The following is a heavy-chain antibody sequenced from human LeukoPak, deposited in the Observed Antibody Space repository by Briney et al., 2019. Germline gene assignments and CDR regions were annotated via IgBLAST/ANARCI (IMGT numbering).Heavy chain of an antibody. V-gene: IGHV3-30*18. J-gene: IGHJ3*02. CDR1: GFTFDDNA. CDR2: ISYDGSNK. CDR3: AKALTSGWYLDAFNI. D-gene: IGHD6-19*01. Sequence: PGGSLRLSCAASGFTFDDNAMHWVRQAPGKGLEWVAVISYDGSNKYYADSVKGRFTISRDNSKNTLFLEMNSLRAEDTAVYYCAKALTSGWYLDAFNIWGQGTMVTVSS.